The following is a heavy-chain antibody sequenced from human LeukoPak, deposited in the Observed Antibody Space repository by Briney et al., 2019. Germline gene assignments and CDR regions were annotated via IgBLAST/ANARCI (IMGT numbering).Heavy chain of an antibody. CDR3: ASIAARPLDAFDI. D-gene: IGHD6-6*01. CDR2: ISASGRST. V-gene: IGHV3-23*01. Sequence: GGSLRLSCVASGFSFNSVMGWVRQAPGKGPEWVSSISASGRSTCYADSVKGRFTISRDNSKNTLYLQMNSLRAEDTAVYYCASIAARPLDAFDIRGQGTMVTVSS. J-gene: IGHJ3*02. CDR1: GFSFNSV.